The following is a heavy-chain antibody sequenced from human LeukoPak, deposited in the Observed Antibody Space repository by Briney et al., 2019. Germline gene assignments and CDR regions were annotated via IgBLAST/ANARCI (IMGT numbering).Heavy chain of an antibody. Sequence: GGSLRLSCVASGFIFSSYSMNWIRQAPGKGLEWVSSISSSSGYIYYADLVKGRFTISRDNAKNSLYLQMNSLRAEDTAVYYCARDSRLYYGMDIWGQGTTVTVSS. D-gene: IGHD3-22*01. CDR3: ARDSRLYYGMDI. V-gene: IGHV3-21*01. CDR1: GFIFSSYS. J-gene: IGHJ6*02. CDR2: ISSSSGYI.